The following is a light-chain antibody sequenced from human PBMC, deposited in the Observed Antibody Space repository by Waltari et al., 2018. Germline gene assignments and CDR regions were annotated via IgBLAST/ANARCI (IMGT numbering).Light chain of an antibody. CDR3: CSYAGSYTFMV. CDR2: DVS. V-gene: IGLV2-11*01. CDR1: SSAVGGANY. Sequence: QSALTQPRSVSGSPGQSVTISCPGTSSAVGGANYVSWYHKHPGKAPKLMIYDVSKRPSGVPDRFSGSKSGNTASLTISGLQAEDEADYYCCSYAGSYTFMVFGGGTKLTVL. J-gene: IGLJ2*01.